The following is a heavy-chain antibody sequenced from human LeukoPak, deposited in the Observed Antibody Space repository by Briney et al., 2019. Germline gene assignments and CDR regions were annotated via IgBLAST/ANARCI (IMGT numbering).Heavy chain of an antibody. CDR3: ARGENYYGSGSRFDY. Sequence: ASVKVSCKASGYTFTTYDITWVRQATGQGLEWMGWMNPNSGNTGYAQKFQGRVTMTRNTSISTAYMELSSLRSEDTAVYYCARGENYYGSGSRFDYWGQGTLVTVSS. CDR2: MNPNSGNT. J-gene: IGHJ4*02. D-gene: IGHD3-10*01. CDR1: GYTFTTYD. V-gene: IGHV1-8*01.